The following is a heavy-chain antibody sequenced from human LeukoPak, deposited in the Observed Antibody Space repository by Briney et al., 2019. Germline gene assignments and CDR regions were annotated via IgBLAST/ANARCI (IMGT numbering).Heavy chain of an antibody. CDR1: GGSISSYY. V-gene: IGHV4-59*01. CDR3: ARGGYYGSGNDFRFDP. D-gene: IGHD3-10*01. J-gene: IGHJ5*02. CDR2: IHYTGST. Sequence: SETLSLTCTVSGGSISSYYWSWIRQPPGKGLECIGYIHYTGSTNYNPSLKSRVTISVETSKNQFSLKLKSVTAADTAVYYCARGGYYGSGNDFRFDPWGQGTLVTVSS.